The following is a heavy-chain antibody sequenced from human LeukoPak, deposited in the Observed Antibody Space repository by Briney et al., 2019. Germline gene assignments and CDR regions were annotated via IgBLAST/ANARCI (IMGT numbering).Heavy chain of an antibody. J-gene: IGHJ4*02. Sequence: GGSLRLSCAASGFTFSSYAMSWVRQAPGKGLEWVSAISGSGGSTYYADSVKGRFTISRDNSKNTLYLQMNSLRVEDTAVYYCAKPNSGWYNFDYWGQGTLVTVSS. D-gene: IGHD6-19*01. CDR2: ISGSGGST. CDR1: GFTFSSYA. CDR3: AKPNSGWYNFDY. V-gene: IGHV3-23*01.